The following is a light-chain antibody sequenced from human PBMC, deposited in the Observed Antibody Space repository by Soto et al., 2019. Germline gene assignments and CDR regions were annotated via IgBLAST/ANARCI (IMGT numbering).Light chain of an antibody. CDR1: SSNIGSNY. Sequence: QSVLTQPPSASGSPGQRVTISCSGSSSNIGSNYVYWYQQLPGTAPKLLIYRNKQRPSWVSDRFSGSKSGNSASLVISGLLSEDETDYYCAAWDDSLSGPVFGGVTQLTV. CDR3: AAWDDSLSGPV. J-gene: IGLJ7*01. V-gene: IGLV1-47*01. CDR2: RNK.